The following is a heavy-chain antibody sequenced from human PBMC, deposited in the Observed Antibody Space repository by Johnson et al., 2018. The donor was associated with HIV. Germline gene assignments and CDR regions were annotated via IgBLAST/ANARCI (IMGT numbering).Heavy chain of an antibody. D-gene: IGHD5-18*01. CDR1: GFTFSDYY. CDR3: ARLPGGYSRDDLDI. V-gene: IGHV3-11*04. CDR2: ISTSGSTI. Sequence: QVQLVESGGGLVKPGGSLRLSCAASGFTFSDYYMSWIRQAPGKGLEWISYISTSGSTIYYADSVKGRFTISRDNAKNSLYLQINSLRPEDTAVYYCARLPGGYSRDDLDIWGQGTMVTVSS. J-gene: IGHJ3*02.